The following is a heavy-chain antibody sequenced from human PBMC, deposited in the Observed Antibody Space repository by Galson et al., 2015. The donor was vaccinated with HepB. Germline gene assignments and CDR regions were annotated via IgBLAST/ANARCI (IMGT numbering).Heavy chain of an antibody. CDR1: GGSFSDFY. CDR2: INHRGIT. D-gene: IGHD5-12*01. CDR3: ARSINGKYAFDM. J-gene: IGHJ3*02. Sequence: SETLSLTCAVYGGSFSDFYWSWIRQPPGRGLEWIGEINHRGITNHNPSLKSRVTISVDRSKNQFSLKLTSVTAADPAVYYCARSINGKYAFDMWGQGTMVTVSS. V-gene: IGHV4-34*01.